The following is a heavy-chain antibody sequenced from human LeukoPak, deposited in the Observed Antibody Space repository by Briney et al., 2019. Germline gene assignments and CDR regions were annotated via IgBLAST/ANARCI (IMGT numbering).Heavy chain of an antibody. CDR3: ARGDNWNPGALDY. J-gene: IGHJ4*02. CDR2: ISSSSSYI. CDR1: GFTFSSYS. V-gene: IGHV3-21*01. D-gene: IGHD1-1*01. Sequence: GGSLRLSCAASGFTFSSYSMNWVRQAPGKGLEWVSSISSSSSYIYYADSVKGRFTISRDNAKNSLYLQMNSLRAEDTAVYYCARGDNWNPGALDYWGQGTLVTVSS.